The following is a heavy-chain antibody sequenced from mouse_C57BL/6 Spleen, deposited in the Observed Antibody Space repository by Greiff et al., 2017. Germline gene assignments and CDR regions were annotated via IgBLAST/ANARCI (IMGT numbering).Heavy chain of an antibody. CDR1: GYAFSSYW. CDR2: IYPGDGDT. D-gene: IGHD4-1*01. CDR3: ANWDEYYFDY. V-gene: IGHV1-80*01. Sequence: QVQLKESGAELVKPGASVKISCKASGYAFSSYWMNWVKQRPGKGLEWIGQIYPGDGDTNYNGKFKGKATLTADKSSSTAYMQLSSLTSEDSAVYFCANWDEYYFDYWGQGTTLTVSS. J-gene: IGHJ2*01.